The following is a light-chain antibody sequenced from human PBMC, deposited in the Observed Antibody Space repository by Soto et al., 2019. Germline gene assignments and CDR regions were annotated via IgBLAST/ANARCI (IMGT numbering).Light chain of an antibody. V-gene: IGLV8-61*01. CDR2: STN. CDR3: LLYIGSGIWV. CDR1: SGSVSTSYY. J-gene: IGLJ3*02. Sequence: QTVVTQEPSFSVSPGGTVTLTCGLSSGSVSTSYYPSWYQQTPGQAPRTLIYSTNTRSSGVPDRFSGSILGNKAALTITWAQADDESDYYCLLYIGSGIWVFGGGTKLTVL.